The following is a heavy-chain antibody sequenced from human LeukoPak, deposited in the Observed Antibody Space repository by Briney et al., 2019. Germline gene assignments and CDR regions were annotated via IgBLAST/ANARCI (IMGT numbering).Heavy chain of an antibody. Sequence: GASVKVSCKAPGDTFSIKGISWVRKAPGQGLEWMGGIIPISGTPNYPQKFQDRVTFTTDESTRTAYMELSSLTSEDTAVYYCARRRGSTHLYWFDTWGQGTLVIVSS. CDR1: GDTFSIKG. D-gene: IGHD2-2*01. V-gene: IGHV1-69*05. CDR2: IIPISGTP. CDR3: ARRRGSTHLYWFDT. J-gene: IGHJ5*02.